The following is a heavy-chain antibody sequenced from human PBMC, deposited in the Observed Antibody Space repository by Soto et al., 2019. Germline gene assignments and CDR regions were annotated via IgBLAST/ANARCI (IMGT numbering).Heavy chain of an antibody. Sequence: ASVKVSCKTSGGTFSSYAISWVRQAPGQGLEWMGGIIPIFDTANYAQKFQGRVTITADESTSTAYMELSSLRSEDTAVYYCATSASRWELPRRDAFDIWGQGTMVTVS. CDR1: GGTFSSYA. CDR3: ATSASRWELPRRDAFDI. V-gene: IGHV1-69*13. D-gene: IGHD1-26*01. CDR2: IIPIFDTA. J-gene: IGHJ3*02.